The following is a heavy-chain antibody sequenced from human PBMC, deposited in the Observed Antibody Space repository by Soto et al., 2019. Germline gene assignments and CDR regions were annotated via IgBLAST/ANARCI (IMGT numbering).Heavy chain of an antibody. Sequence: GASVKVSCKASGGTFSSYAINWVRQAPGQGLEWMGGIIPIFGTAKYPQKFQGRVTITADRSTSTSYMELSSLRSEDTAVYYCARGGGGSGSAAYFYYGMDVWGQGTTVTVS. V-gene: IGHV1-69*06. J-gene: IGHJ6*02. CDR2: IIPIFGTA. CDR3: ARGGGGSGSAAYFYYGMDV. D-gene: IGHD3-10*01. CDR1: GGTFSSYA.